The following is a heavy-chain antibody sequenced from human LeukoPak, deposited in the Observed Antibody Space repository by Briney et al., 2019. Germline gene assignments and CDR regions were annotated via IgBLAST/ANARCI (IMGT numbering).Heavy chain of an antibody. D-gene: IGHD3-22*01. J-gene: IGHJ3*02. CDR3: VRDANYHDGSNYYHVLDI. CDR2: IRGDGSRQ. V-gene: IGHV3-7*01. CDR1: GFTFSKYW. Sequence: GGSLRLSCAASGFTFSKYWMVWVRQAPGEGLEWAANIRGDGSRQYYLDSVKGRFTISRDNAKNSLYLQMSSLRADDTAVYYCVRDANYHDGSNYYHVLDIWGQGTMVTVSS.